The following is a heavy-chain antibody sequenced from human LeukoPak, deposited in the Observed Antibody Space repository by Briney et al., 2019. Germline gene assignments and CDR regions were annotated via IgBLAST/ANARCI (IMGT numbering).Heavy chain of an antibody. V-gene: IGHV3-30*18. J-gene: IGHJ4*02. CDR3: AKDRTHYGSGSYLFDY. D-gene: IGHD3-10*01. CDR1: GFTFSSYG. Sequence: GGSLRLSCAASGFTFSSYGMHWVRQAPGKGLEWVAVISYDGSNKYYADSVKGRFTISRDNSKNTLHLQMNSLRAEDTAVYYCAKDRTHYGSGSYLFDYWGQGTLVTVSS. CDR2: ISYDGSNK.